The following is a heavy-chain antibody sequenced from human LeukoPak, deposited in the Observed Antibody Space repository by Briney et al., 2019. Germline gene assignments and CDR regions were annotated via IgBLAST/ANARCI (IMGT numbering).Heavy chain of an antibody. Sequence: PGTSLRLSCAASGISFGSHGMHWVRQAPGKGLEWVAVIWYDGSNIYYADSVKGRFTISRDNSKNTLYLQMNSLRAEDTALYYCARARNDYDSNGFSLLDYWGQGTLVTVSS. CDR1: GISFGSHG. CDR2: IWYDGSNI. D-gene: IGHD3-22*01. J-gene: IGHJ4*02. CDR3: ARARNDYDSNGFSLLDY. V-gene: IGHV3-33*01.